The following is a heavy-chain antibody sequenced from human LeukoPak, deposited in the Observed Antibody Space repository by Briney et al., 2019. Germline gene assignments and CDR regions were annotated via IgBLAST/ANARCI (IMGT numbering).Heavy chain of an antibody. CDR3: ARGGVLRYFDWLFNNWFDP. V-gene: IGHV4-34*01. Sequence: SETLSLTCAVYGGSFSGYYWSWIRQPPGKGQEWIGEINHSGSTNYNPSLKSRVTISVDTSKNQFSLKLSSVTAADTAVYYCARGGVLRYFDWLFNNWFDPWGQGTLVTVSS. CDR2: INHSGST. D-gene: IGHD3-9*01. CDR1: GGSFSGYY. J-gene: IGHJ5*02.